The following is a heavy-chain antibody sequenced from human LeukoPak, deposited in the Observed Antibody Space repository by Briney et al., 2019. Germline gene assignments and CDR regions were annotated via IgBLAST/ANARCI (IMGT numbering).Heavy chain of an antibody. V-gene: IGHV3-53*01. CDR3: ARVLGETMIVALTPYYYYMDV. CDR2: IYSGGST. Sequence: PEGSLRLSCAASGFTVSSNYMSWVRQAPGKGLEWVSVIYSGGSTYYADSVKGRFTISRDNSKNTLYLQMNSLRAEDTAVYYCARVLGETMIVALTPYYYYMDVWGKGTTVTVSS. D-gene: IGHD3-22*01. CDR1: GFTVSSNY. J-gene: IGHJ6*03.